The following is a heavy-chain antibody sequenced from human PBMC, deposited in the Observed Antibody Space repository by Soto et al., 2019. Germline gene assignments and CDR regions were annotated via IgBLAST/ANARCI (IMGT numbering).Heavy chain of an antibody. CDR3: AKDLSWGSSWYPWDY. Sequence: GGSLRLSCAASGFTFSSYAMSWVRQAPGKGLEWVSAISGSGGSTYYADSVKGRFTISRDNSKNTLYLQMNSLRAEDTAVYYCAKDLSWGSSWYPWDYWGQGTLVTVSS. J-gene: IGHJ4*02. D-gene: IGHD6-13*01. CDR2: ISGSGGST. CDR1: GFTFSSYA. V-gene: IGHV3-23*01.